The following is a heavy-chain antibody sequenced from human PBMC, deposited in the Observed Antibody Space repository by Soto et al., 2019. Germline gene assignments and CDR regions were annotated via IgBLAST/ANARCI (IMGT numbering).Heavy chain of an antibody. CDR2: FYFSGST. CDR3: ARADSYGSGSHIFFDY. Sequence: SETLSLTCTVSGGSVSSGSYYWSWIRQPPGKGLEWIAYFYFSGSTNYNPSLKSRATISVDSSKNQFSVKLSSVTAADTAVYYCARADSYGSGSHIFFDYWGQGTLVTVSS. CDR1: GGSVSSGSYY. D-gene: IGHD3-10*01. J-gene: IGHJ4*02. V-gene: IGHV4-61*01.